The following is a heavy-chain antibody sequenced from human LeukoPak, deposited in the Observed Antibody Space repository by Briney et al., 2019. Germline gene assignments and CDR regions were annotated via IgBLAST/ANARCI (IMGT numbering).Heavy chain of an antibody. CDR3: ARAGGSSYRYSGMDV. CDR2: IIPIFGTA. J-gene: IGHJ6*03. D-gene: IGHD2-15*01. CDR1: GGTFSSYA. Sequence: GASVKVSCKAAGGTFSSYAISWVRQAPGQGLEWMGGIIPIFGTANYAQKFQGRVTITTDESTSTAYMELSSLRSEDTAVYYCARAGGSSYRYSGMDVWGKGTTVTVSS. V-gene: IGHV1-69*05.